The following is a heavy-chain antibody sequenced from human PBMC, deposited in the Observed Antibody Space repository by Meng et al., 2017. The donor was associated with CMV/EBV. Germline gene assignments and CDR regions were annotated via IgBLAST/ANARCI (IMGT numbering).Heavy chain of an antibody. V-gene: IGHV3-23*01. CDR2: ISGSGGST. Sequence: GESLKISCAASGFTFSSYAMSWVRQAPGKGLEWVSAISGSGGSTYYADSVKGRFTISRDNSKNTLYLQTNSLRAEDTAVYYCAKDTTGSGRSPFDYWGQGTLVTVSS. D-gene: IGHD6-19*01. CDR1: GFTFSSYA. CDR3: AKDTTGSGRSPFDY. J-gene: IGHJ4*02.